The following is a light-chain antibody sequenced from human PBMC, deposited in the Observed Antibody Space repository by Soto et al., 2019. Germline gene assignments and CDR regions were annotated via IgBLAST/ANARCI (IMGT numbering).Light chain of an antibody. CDR3: QKYNAYPYK. Sequence: DIQMTQSPSSLSVSPGERATISCRASQSIDRWLALYQQMPGKAPHLLIYTASSLECGVPSRFSGSGSGTEFTLTISGLQPDDFATYYCQKYNAYPYKFAQGTKVDIK. CDR1: QSIDRW. CDR2: TAS. V-gene: IGKV1-5*03. J-gene: IGKJ1*01.